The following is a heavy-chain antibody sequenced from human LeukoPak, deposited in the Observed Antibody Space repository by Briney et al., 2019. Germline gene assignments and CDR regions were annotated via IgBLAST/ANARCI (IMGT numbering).Heavy chain of an antibody. CDR3: VRVDSGSYWSHYYYYMDV. CDR2: IYYSGST. CDR1: GGSISSYY. D-gene: IGHD1-26*01. J-gene: IGHJ6*03. Sequence: PSETLSLTCTVSGGSISSYYWSWIRQPPGKGLEWIGYIYYSGSTNYNPSLKSRVTISVDTSKNQFSLKLSSVTAADTAVYYCVRVDSGSYWSHYYYYMDVWGKGTTVTVSS. V-gene: IGHV4-59*12.